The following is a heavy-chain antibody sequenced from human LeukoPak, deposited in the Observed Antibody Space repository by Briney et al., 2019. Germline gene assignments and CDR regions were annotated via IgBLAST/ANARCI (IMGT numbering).Heavy chain of an antibody. CDR2: ISYDGSNK. J-gene: IGHJ5*02. CDR3: ARDRRSYDSSGYYFFFGFDP. D-gene: IGHD3-22*01. Sequence: GGSLRLSCAASGFTFSSYAIHWVRQAPGKGLGWVAVISYDGSNKYYADSVKGRFTISRDNSKNTLYLQMNSLRAEDTAVYYCARDRRSYDSSGYYFFFGFDPWGQGTLVTVSS. V-gene: IGHV3-30*04. CDR1: GFTFSSYA.